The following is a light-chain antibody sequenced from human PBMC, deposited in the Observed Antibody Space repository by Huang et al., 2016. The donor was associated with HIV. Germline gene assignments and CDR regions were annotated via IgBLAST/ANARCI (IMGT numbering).Light chain of an antibody. V-gene: IGKV3-20*01. Sequence: ETVLTQSPGTLSLSPGERAPLSCRASQTVSSNFVAWYHQKPGQSPRLFIYTAANRASGIPQRFSGSGSGTDFTLTINRLEPEDFAVYYCHQYGSSPQTFGQGTKLEIK. CDR2: TAA. CDR3: HQYGSSPQT. J-gene: IGKJ2*01. CDR1: QTVSSNF.